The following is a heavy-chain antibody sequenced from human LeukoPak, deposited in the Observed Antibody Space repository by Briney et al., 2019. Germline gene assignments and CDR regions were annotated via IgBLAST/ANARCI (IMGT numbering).Heavy chain of an antibody. D-gene: IGHD3-3*01. CDR3: ARHTDYDCWSGRPAHYFDY. Sequence: GGSLRLSCAASGFTFSDYYMSWIRQAPGKGLEWVSYISSSGSTIYYADSVKGRFTISRDNAKNSLYLQMNSLRAEDTAVYYCARHTDYDCWSGRPAHYFDYWGQGTLVTVSS. CDR1: GFTFSDYY. J-gene: IGHJ4*02. V-gene: IGHV3-11*01. CDR2: ISSSGSTI.